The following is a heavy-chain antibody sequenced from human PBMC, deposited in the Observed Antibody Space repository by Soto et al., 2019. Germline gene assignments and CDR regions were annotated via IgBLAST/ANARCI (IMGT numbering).Heavy chain of an antibody. V-gene: IGHV1-2*04. CDR1: GYTFTDFY. D-gene: IGHD2-15*01. Sequence: QVQLVQSGAEVKKPGASVKVSCKASGYTFTDFYMHWVRQAPGQGLEWMGWINPNSGGTNYARKFRGWVTITSDTSITTAYMELSRLKSDDTAVYYCARVPSCRGGSRWTALLDWGQGTLVTVSS. J-gene: IGHJ4*02. CDR3: ARVPSCRGGSRWTALLD. CDR2: INPNSGGT.